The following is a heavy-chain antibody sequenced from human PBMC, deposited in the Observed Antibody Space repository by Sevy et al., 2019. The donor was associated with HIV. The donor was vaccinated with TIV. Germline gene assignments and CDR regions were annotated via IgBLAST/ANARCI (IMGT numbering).Heavy chain of an antibody. CDR1: GFTFSSYS. V-gene: IGHV3-48*01. CDR2: ISGSSTTI. CDR3: ARAGGYINQGMDV. Sequence: GGSLRLSCAASGFTFSSYSMNWVRQAPGKGLEWASYISGSSTTIYYADSVKGRFTISRDNAKNSLYLQMNSLRAEDTAVYYCARAGGYINQGMDVWGQGTTVTVSS. J-gene: IGHJ6*02. D-gene: IGHD5-12*01.